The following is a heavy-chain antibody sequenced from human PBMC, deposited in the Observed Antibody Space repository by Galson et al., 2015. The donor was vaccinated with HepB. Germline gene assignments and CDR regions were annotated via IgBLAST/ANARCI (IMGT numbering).Heavy chain of an antibody. J-gene: IGHJ6*02. Sequence: SVKVSCKASGGTFSSYAISWVRQAPGQGLEWMGRIIPILGIANYAQKFQGRVTITADKSTSTAYMELSSLRSEDTAVYYCARDLYALDYYDSSGQTPPYYYGMDVWGQGTTVTVSS. CDR3: ARDLYALDYYDSSGQTPPYYYGMDV. CDR2: IIPILGIA. V-gene: IGHV1-69*04. CDR1: GGTFSSYA. D-gene: IGHD3-22*01.